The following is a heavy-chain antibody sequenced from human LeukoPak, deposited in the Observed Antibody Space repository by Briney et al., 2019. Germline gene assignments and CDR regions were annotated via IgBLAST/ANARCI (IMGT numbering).Heavy chain of an antibody. CDR2: LSGSGYT. CDR3: AKDPYGTRYFDY. J-gene: IGHJ4*02. CDR1: GFTFSSHA. Sequence: GGSLRLSCAASGFTFSSHALSRVRQAPGKGLEWVSSLSGSGYTYYADSVKGRFTISRDNSKNTVYLQMNSLRAEDTAVYYCAKDPYGTRYFDYWGQGTLVTVSS. V-gene: IGHV3-23*01. D-gene: IGHD2-2*01.